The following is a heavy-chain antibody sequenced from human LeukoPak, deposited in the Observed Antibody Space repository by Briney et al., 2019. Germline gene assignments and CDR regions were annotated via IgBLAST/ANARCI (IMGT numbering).Heavy chain of an antibody. D-gene: IGHD5-18*01. CDR2: IYYSGST. CDR1: GGPISSYY. V-gene: IGHV4-59*08. J-gene: IGHJ3*02. CDR3: ARHKPYSYGYKGYAFDI. Sequence: KTSETLSLTCTVSGGPISSYYWSWIRQPPGKGLEWIGHIYYSGSTNYNPSLKSRVTISVDTSKNQFSLKLSSVTAADTAVYYCARHKPYSYGYKGYAFDIWGQGTMVTVSS.